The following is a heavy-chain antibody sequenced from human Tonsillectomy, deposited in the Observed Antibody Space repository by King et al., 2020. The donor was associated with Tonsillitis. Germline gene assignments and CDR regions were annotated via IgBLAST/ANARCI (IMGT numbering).Heavy chain of an antibody. CDR2: MNPNSGNT. J-gene: IGHJ4*02. Sequence: QLVQSGAEVKKPGASVKVSCKASGYTFTSYDINWVRQATGQGLEWMGWMNPNSGNTGYAQKFQGRVTMTRNTSISTAYMELSSLRSEDTAVYYCTRVSDSSGYSYFDYWGQGTLVTVSS. V-gene: IGHV1-8*01. D-gene: IGHD3-22*01. CDR3: TRVSDSSGYSYFDY. CDR1: GYTFTSYD.